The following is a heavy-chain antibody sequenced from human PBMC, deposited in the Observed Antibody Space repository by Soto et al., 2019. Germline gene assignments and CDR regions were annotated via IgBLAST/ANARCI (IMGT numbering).Heavy chain of an antibody. D-gene: IGHD6-13*01. CDR3: ARLTYSSSWYYFDY. V-gene: IGHV2-70*11. Sequence: SGPTLVNPTQTLTLTCTFSGFSLSTSGMCVSWIRQPPGKALEWLARLDWDDDKYYSTSLKTRLTISKDTSKNQVVLTMTNMDPVDTATYYCARLTYSSSWYYFDYWGQGTLVTVSS. J-gene: IGHJ4*02. CDR1: GFSLSTSGMC. CDR2: LDWDDDK.